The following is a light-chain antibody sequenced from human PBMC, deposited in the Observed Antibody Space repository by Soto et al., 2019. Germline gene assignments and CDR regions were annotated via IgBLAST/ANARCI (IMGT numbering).Light chain of an antibody. V-gene: IGKV3-20*01. CDR1: QIFPSSY. CDR2: GAS. Sequence: EIVLTQSPGTLSLSPGERATLSCRASQIFPSSYLAWYQQTPGQAPRLLIYGASSRATGIPDRVSGSGSGTDFILTSSRLEPEDFAVYYCQHYDSSPTFGGGTKVEIK. J-gene: IGKJ4*01. CDR3: QHYDSSPT.